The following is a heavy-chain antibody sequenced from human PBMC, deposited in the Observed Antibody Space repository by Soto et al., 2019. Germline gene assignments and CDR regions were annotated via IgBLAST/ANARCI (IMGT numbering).Heavy chain of an antibody. D-gene: IGHD4-17*01. J-gene: IGHJ4*02. CDR1: GFTFSSYA. CDR2: ISGSGGST. V-gene: IGHV3-23*01. Sequence: EVQLLESGGCLVQPGGSLRLSCAASGFTFSSYAMSWVRQAPGKGLEWVSAISGSGGSTYYADSVKGRFTISRDNSKNTLYLQMNSLRAEDTAVYYCAKAPRVYGDYGGDDYWGQGTLVTVSS. CDR3: AKAPRVYGDYGGDDY.